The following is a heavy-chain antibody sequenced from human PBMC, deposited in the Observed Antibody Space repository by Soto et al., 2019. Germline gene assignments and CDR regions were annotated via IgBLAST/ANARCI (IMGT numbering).Heavy chain of an antibody. CDR3: ARDRVDYYYYGMDV. CDR2: INPNSGGT. CDR1: GYTLTGYY. Sequence: GASVKVSCKASGYTLTGYYMHWVRQAPGQGLEWMGWINPNSGGTNYAQKFQGWVTMTRDTSISTAYMELSRLRSDDTAVYYCARDRVDYYYYGMDVWGQGTTVTVSS. J-gene: IGHJ6*02. V-gene: IGHV1-2*04.